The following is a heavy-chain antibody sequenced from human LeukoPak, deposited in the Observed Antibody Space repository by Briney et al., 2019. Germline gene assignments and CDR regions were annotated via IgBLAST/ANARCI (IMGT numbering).Heavy chain of an antibody. CDR1: GGTFSSYA. Sequence: EASVKVSCKASGGTFSSYAISWVRQAPGQGLEWMGGIIPIFGTANYAQKFQGRVTITADESTSTAYMELSSLRSEDTAVYYCARDRVYSGSYGAFDIWGQGTMVTVSS. V-gene: IGHV1-69*13. CDR3: ARDRVYSGSYGAFDI. D-gene: IGHD1-26*01. CDR2: IIPIFGTA. J-gene: IGHJ3*02.